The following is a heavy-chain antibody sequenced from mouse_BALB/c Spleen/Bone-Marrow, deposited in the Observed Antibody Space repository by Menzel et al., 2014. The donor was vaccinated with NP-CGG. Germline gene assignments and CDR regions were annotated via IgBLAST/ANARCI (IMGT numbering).Heavy chain of an antibody. Sequence: QVQLKQSGAELARPGASVKMSCKASGYTFTSYTMHWVKQRPGQGLEWIGYINPSSGYTNYNQKFKDKATLTADKSSSTAYMQLCSLTSEDSAVYYCARESYGNWFAYWGQGTLVTVSA. J-gene: IGHJ3*01. V-gene: IGHV1-4*01. CDR1: GYTFTSYT. CDR2: INPSSGYT. CDR3: ARESYGNWFAY. D-gene: IGHD2-1*01.